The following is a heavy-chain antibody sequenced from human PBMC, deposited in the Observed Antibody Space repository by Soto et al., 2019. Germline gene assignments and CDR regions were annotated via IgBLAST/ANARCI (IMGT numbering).Heavy chain of an antibody. D-gene: IGHD3-10*01. Sequence: LSLTCVASHESFGAYYWSWVRQPPGKGLEWIGEFNDSGNSHSNPSLRSRVTMSVDMSKNQFSLNLSSVTAADTAVYYCARARSSVPSRRGIGYYGMDVWGQGTTVTVSS. V-gene: IGHV4-34*01. CDR3: ARARSSVPSRRGIGYYGMDV. J-gene: IGHJ6*02. CDR2: FNDSGNS. CDR1: HESFGAYY.